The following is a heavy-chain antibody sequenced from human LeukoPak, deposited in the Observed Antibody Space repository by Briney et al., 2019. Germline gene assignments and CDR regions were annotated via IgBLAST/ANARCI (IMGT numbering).Heavy chain of an antibody. CDR3: ASRITMVRGVIIPHGFDP. D-gene: IGHD3-10*01. CDR2: INHSGST. J-gene: IGHJ5*02. V-gene: IGHV4-34*01. Sequence: SETLSLTCAVYGGSFSGYYWSWIRQPPGKGLEWIGEINHSGSTNYNPSLKSRVTISVDTSKNQFSLKLSSVTAADTAVYYCASRITMVRGVIIPHGFDPWGQGTLVTVSS. CDR1: GGSFSGYY.